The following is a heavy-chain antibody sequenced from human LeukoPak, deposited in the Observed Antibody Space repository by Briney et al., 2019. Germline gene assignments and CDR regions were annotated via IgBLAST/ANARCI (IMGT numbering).Heavy chain of an antibody. Sequence: SETLSLTCTVSGGSISSYYWSWIRQPPGKGLEWIGYIYCSGSTNYNPSLKSRVTISVDTSKNQFSLKLSSVTAADTAVYYCARHAHSEGSSWSYYFDYWGQGTLVTVSS. J-gene: IGHJ4*02. CDR1: GGSISSYY. V-gene: IGHV4-59*08. CDR2: IYCSGST. D-gene: IGHD6-13*01. CDR3: ARHAHSEGSSWSYYFDY.